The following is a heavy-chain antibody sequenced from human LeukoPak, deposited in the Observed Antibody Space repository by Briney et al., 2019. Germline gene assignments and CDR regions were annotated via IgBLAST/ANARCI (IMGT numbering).Heavy chain of an antibody. J-gene: IGHJ6*02. Sequence: ASVKVSCEASGYTFTSYGISWVRQAPGQGLEWMGWISAYNGNTNYAQKLQGRVTMTTDTSTSTAYMELRSLRSEDTAVYYCARAAGRGIVVVPAAMRGMDVWGQGTTVTVSS. CDR3: ARAAGRGIVVVPAAMRGMDV. CDR2: ISAYNGNT. D-gene: IGHD2-2*01. CDR1: GYTFTSYG. V-gene: IGHV1-18*01.